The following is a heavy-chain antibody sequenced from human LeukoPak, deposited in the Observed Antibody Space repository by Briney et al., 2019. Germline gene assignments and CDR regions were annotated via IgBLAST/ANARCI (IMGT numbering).Heavy chain of an antibody. J-gene: IGHJ6*02. Sequence: VKVSCKAFGYTFTSYGISWVRQAPGQGLEWMGWISAYNGNTNYAQKLQGRVTMTTDTSTSTAYMELRSLRSDDTAVYYCAKEVFRYGYHGLDVWGQGTTVTVSS. CDR3: AKEVFRYGYHGLDV. V-gene: IGHV1-18*01. CDR1: GYTFTSYG. D-gene: IGHD2-15*01. CDR2: ISAYNGNT.